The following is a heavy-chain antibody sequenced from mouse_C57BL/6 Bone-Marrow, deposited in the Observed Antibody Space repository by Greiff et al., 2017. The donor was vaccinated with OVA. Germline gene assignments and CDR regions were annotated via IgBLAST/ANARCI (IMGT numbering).Heavy chain of an antibody. CDR1: GYSFTGYY. CDR3: SRGTGFDH. CDR2: IYPYNGVS. V-gene: IGHV1-31*01. Sequence: EVKLVESGPELVKPGASVKLSCKASGYSFTGYYMHWVKQSHGSILDWIGYIYPYNGVSSYNQKFKGKATLTVDKSSSTAYLELRSLTSEDSAVYYWSRGTGFDHWGQGTTHTAST. D-gene: IGHD3-3*01. J-gene: IGHJ2*01.